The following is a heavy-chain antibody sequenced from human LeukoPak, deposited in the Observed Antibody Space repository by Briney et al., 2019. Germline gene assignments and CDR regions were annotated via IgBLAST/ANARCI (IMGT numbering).Heavy chain of an antibody. CDR1: GGSISDTNY. J-gene: IGHJ4*02. CDR2: IFHSGST. Sequence: SGTLSLTCVVSGGSISDTNYWTWVRQSPWKGLEWIGEIFHSGSTNYNPSLKSRITISVDKSRNQFSRNLTSVTAADTALYYCARAPAYCSGGSCYPGYWGQGTLVTVSS. CDR3: ARAPAYCSGGSCYPGY. D-gene: IGHD2-15*01. V-gene: IGHV4-4*02.